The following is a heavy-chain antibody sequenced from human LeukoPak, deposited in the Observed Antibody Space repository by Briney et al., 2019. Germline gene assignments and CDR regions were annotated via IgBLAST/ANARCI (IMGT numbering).Heavy chain of an antibody. D-gene: IGHD3-22*01. Sequence: GGSLRLSCAASGFTFSSHWMHWVRQVPGKGLVWVSRIKYDGSIITYADSVKGRFSISRDNAKNTVDLQMNSLRAEDTAVYYCARGASSAYYVDYWGQGTLVTVSS. CDR2: IKYDGSII. J-gene: IGHJ4*02. CDR3: ARGASSAYYVDY. V-gene: IGHV3-74*01. CDR1: GFTFSSHW.